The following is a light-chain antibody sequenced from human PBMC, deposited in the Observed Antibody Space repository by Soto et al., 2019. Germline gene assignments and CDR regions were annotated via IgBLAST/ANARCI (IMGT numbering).Light chain of an antibody. J-gene: IGKJ4*01. CDR3: QQYDTSPLT. CDR2: GAS. V-gene: IGKV3-20*01. CDR1: RSVRSNS. Sequence: EIVLTQYPGALSLSPGERATLSCGASRSVRSNSLAWYQQKPGQAPRLRIYGASSRATGVPDRFSGSGSGTDFTLTISRLEPEDFAVYHCQQYDTSPLTFGGGTKVEIK.